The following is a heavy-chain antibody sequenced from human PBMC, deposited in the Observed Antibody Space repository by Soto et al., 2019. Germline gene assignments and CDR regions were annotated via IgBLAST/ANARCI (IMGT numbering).Heavy chain of an antibody. Sequence: QLQLQESGPGLVKPSETLSLTCSVSGGSISSSGYHWGWIRQPPGKGLEGIGIFYYGGSTYYNPSRKSRLTMSVDTSRDQFSLKLSSVTAADTAVYYCARLRGTPQNYYGMDVWGQGTTVTVSS. CDR2: FYYGGST. CDR1: GGSISSSGYH. J-gene: IGHJ6*02. D-gene: IGHD1-26*01. V-gene: IGHV4-39*01. CDR3: ARLRGTPQNYYGMDV.